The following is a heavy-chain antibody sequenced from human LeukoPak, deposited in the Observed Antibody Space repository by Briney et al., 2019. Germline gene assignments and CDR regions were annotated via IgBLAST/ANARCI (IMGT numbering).Heavy chain of an antibody. Sequence: HPGGSLRLSCAASGFTFSSYGMHWVRQAPGKGLEWVSAISTTGGYTEDADSVKGRFTISRDNSQNTLFLQMHSLRAEDTAVYYCAKKPATIKFPFDIWGQGTLVTVSP. CDR3: AKKPATIKFPFDI. D-gene: IGHD5-24*01. J-gene: IGHJ4*02. CDR1: GFTFSSYG. CDR2: ISTTGGYT. V-gene: IGHV3-23*01.